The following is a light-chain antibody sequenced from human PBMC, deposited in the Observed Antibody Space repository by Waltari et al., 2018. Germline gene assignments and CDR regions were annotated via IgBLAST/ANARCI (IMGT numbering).Light chain of an antibody. CDR3: SAWDSSLSAWV. CDR2: RNN. J-gene: IGLJ3*02. CDR1: SNNVGNQG. V-gene: IGLV10-54*04. Sequence: QAGLTQPPSVSKDLRQTVTLTCTGNSNNVGNQGTAWLQQHQGRPPKLLSYRNNNRPSGISERFSASTSGNTASLTITGLQSEDEADYYCSAWDSSLSAWVFGRGTKLTVL.